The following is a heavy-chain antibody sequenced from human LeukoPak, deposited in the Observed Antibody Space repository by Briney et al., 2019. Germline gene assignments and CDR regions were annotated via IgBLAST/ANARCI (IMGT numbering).Heavy chain of an antibody. Sequence: ASVKVSCKASGYTFTAYYIHWVRQAPGQGLEWMGWINPNSGGTNYAQKFQGRVTMTRDTSISTAYMELSRLRSDDTAVYYCARVAGYYYDRAFDIWGQGTMVTVSS. CDR2: INPNSGGT. CDR3: ARVAGYYYDRAFDI. V-gene: IGHV1-2*02. D-gene: IGHD3-22*01. J-gene: IGHJ3*02. CDR1: GYTFTAYY.